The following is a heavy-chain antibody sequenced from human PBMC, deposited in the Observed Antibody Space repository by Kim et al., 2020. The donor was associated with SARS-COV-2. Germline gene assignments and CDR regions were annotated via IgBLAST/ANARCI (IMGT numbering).Heavy chain of an antibody. Sequence: SVKVSCKASGGTFSSYTISWVRQAPGQGLEWMGRIIPILGIANYAQKFQGRVTITADKSTSTAYMELSSLRSEDTAVYYCARDSPPPYSSGWYPFDYWGQGTLVTVSS. D-gene: IGHD6-19*01. J-gene: IGHJ4*02. CDR2: IIPILGIA. CDR3: ARDSPPPYSSGWYPFDY. V-gene: IGHV1-69*04. CDR1: GGTFSSYT.